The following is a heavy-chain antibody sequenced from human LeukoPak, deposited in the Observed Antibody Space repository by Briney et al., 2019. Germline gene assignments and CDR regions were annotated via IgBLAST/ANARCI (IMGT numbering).Heavy chain of an antibody. D-gene: IGHD3-3*01. CDR2: IYTSGST. V-gene: IGHV4-4*07. CDR1: GGSISSYY. CDR3: ARDRAYDFWSGYHDAFDI. Sequence: PSETLSLTCTVSGGSISSYYWGWIRQPAGKGLEWIGRIYTSGSTNYNPSLKSRVTMSVDTSKNQFSLKLSSVTAADTAVYYCARDRAYDFWSGYHDAFDIWGQGTMVTVSS. J-gene: IGHJ3*02.